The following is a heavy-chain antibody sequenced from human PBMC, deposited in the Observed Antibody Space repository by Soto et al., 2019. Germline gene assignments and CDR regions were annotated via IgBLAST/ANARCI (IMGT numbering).Heavy chain of an antibody. J-gene: IGHJ3*01. CDR2: INSGGSTT. Sequence: GGSLRLSCTASGFTFSTHWMHWARQAPGKGLVWVSRINSGGSTTNYADSVKGRFTISRDNAKNTLYLQMNSLRAEDTAVYFCARSHYFDSGTYACDVWGQGTLVTVSS. CDR1: GFTFSTHW. D-gene: IGHD3-10*01. V-gene: IGHV3-74*01. CDR3: ARSHYFDSGTYACDV.